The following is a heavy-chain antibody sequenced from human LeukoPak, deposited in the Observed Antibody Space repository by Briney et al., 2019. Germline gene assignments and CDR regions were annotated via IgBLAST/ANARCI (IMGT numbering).Heavy chain of an antibody. CDR3: ARSREEYSSSSLDY. CDR1: GGSISSYY. J-gene: IGHJ4*02. V-gene: IGHV4-59*01. Sequence: PSETLSLTCTVSGGSISSYYWSWIRQPPGKGLKWIGYIYYSGSTNYNPSLKSRVTISVDTSKNQFSLKLSSVTAADTAVYYCARSREEYSSSSLDYWGQGTLVTVSS. CDR2: IYYSGST. D-gene: IGHD6-6*01.